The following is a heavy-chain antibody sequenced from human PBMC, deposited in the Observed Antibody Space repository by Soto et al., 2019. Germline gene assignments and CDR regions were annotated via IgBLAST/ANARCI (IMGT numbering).Heavy chain of an antibody. CDR1: GFTFSPFW. V-gene: IGHV3-7*05. Sequence: EVQLVESGGGLVQPGGSLRLSFVDSGFTFSPFWMSWVRQAPGKGLEWVAIIKDDGGDELYLEAVRGRFRISRDNAKKSLFLAMDSLRVEDTAVYYCAGGSGWISDSWGQGTLVTVSS. D-gene: IGHD6-19*01. CDR2: IKDDGGDE. J-gene: IGHJ4*02. CDR3: AGGSGWISDS.